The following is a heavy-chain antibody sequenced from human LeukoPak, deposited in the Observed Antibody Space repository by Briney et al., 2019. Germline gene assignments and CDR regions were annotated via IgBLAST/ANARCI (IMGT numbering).Heavy chain of an antibody. Sequence: GGSLRLSCVASEFTFSSCGMSWVRQAPGKGLEWVSSISSGGDYTYYADSVKDRFTISRDNSKNTLYLQMNSLRAEDTAVYYCAKIGVIGLWYFDLWGRGTLATVSS. D-gene: IGHD3-10*01. V-gene: IGHV3-23*01. CDR1: EFTFSSCG. CDR3: AKIGVIGLWYFDL. J-gene: IGHJ2*01. CDR2: ISSGGDYT.